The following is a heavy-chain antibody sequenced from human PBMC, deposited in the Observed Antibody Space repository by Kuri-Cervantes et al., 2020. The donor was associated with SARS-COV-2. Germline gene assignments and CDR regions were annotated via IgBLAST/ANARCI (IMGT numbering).Heavy chain of an antibody. Sequence: GESLKISCAAPGFTFDNYWMSWVRQAPEKGLEWVANIKRDGSEEYYVDSVKGRFTISRDNAKNSVYLQMNSLRAEDSDVYYCVTGPSDYWGQGTLVTVST. CDR1: GFTFDNYW. CDR3: VTGPSDY. J-gene: IGHJ4*02. CDR2: IKRDGSEE. V-gene: IGHV3-7*01. D-gene: IGHD2-8*02.